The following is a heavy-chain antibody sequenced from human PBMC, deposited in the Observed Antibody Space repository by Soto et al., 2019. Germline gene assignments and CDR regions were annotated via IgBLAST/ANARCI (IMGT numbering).Heavy chain of an antibody. Sequence: SETLSLTCTVSGGSISSGGYYWSWIRQHPGKGLEWIGYIYYSGSTYYNPSLKSRVTISVDTSKNQFSLKLSSVTAADTAVYYCARARPDYYDSSGYYSYYFDYWGQGTLVTSPQ. CDR1: GGSISSGGYY. CDR3: ARARPDYYDSSGYYSYYFDY. D-gene: IGHD3-22*01. J-gene: IGHJ4*02. CDR2: IYYSGST. V-gene: IGHV4-31*03.